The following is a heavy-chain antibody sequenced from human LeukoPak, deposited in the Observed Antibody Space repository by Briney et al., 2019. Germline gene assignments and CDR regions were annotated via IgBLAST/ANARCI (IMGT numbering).Heavy chain of an antibody. J-gene: IGHJ6*02. V-gene: IGHV3-23*01. CDR3: AKDLLSGSLLYYGMDV. CDR1: GFTFSSYA. Sequence: GGSLRLSCAASGFTFSSYAMSWVRQAPGKGLEWVSAISGSGGSTYYADSVKGRFTISRDNSKNTPYLQMNSLRAEDTAVYYCAKDLLSGSLLYYGMDVWGQGTTVTVSS. CDR2: ISGSGGST. D-gene: IGHD3-3*01.